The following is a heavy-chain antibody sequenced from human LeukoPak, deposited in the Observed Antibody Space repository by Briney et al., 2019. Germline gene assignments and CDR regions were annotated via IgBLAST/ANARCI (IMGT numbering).Heavy chain of an antibody. CDR2: FDPEDGET. Sequence: ASVKVSCKVSGYTLTELSMHWVRQAPGKGLEWMGGFDPEDGETIYAQKFQGRVTMTEDTSTDTAYMELSSLRSEDTAVYYCATGGPYNWNYIYFDYWGQGTLVTVSS. CDR1: GYTLTELS. V-gene: IGHV1-24*01. J-gene: IGHJ4*02. D-gene: IGHD1-7*01. CDR3: ATGGPYNWNYIYFDY.